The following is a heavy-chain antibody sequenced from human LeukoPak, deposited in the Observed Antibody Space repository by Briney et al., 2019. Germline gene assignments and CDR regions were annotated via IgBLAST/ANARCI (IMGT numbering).Heavy chain of an antibody. V-gene: IGHV3-23*01. D-gene: IGHD1-26*01. CDR2: ISGSGGST. CDR1: GFTFSSYA. J-gene: IGHJ4*02. Sequence: GGSLRLSCAASGFTFSSYAMSWVRQAPGKGLEWVSAISGSGGSTYYADSVKGRFTISRDNSKNTLYLQMNSLRAEDTAVYYCAKDLAHIVGATTGGYWGQGTLVTVSS. CDR3: AKDLAHIVGATTGGY.